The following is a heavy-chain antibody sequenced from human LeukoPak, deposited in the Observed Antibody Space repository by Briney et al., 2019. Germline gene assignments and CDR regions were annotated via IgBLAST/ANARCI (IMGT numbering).Heavy chain of an antibody. V-gene: IGHV4-61*01. CDR3: ARVTGRATTVTTEANFDY. D-gene: IGHD4-11*01. CDR1: GASVSSGSYY. CDR2: IYYSGST. Sequence: PSETLSLTCAVSGASVSSGSYYWNWIRQPPGKGLEWIGNIYYSGSTNYNPSLKSRVTISVDTSKNQFSLKLSSVTAADTAVYYCARVTGRATTVTTEANFDYWGQGTLVTVSS. J-gene: IGHJ4*02.